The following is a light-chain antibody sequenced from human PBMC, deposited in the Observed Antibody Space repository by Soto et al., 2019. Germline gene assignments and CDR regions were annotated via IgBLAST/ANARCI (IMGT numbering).Light chain of an antibody. CDR2: GAS. Sequence: EIVMTQSPATLSVSQGERATLSCRASQSVSSNLAWYQQKPGQAPRLLIYGASTRATGIPARFSGSGSGTEFTLTISSLQSEDFAVYYCQQYNNWRWTFGQGTKVEIK. CDR1: QSVSSN. J-gene: IGKJ1*01. CDR3: QQYNNWRWT. V-gene: IGKV3-15*01.